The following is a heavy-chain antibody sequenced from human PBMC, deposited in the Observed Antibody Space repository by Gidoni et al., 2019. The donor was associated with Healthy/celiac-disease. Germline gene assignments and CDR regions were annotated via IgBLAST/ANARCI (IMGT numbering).Heavy chain of an antibody. CDR1: GLTFSSYA. D-gene: IGHD1-26*01. J-gene: IGHJ4*02. CDR3: AKDKGAIQCSDY. Sequence: EVQLLESGRGLVQPGGSLRLSCAASGLTFSSYAMSWVRQAPGKGLEWVSAISGSGGSTYYADSVKGRFTISRDNSKNTLYLQMNSLRAEDTAVYYCAKDKGAIQCSDYWGQGTLVTVSS. CDR2: ISGSGGST. V-gene: IGHV3-23*01.